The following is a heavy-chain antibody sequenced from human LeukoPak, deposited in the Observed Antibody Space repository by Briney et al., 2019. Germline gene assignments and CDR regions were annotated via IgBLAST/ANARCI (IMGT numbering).Heavy chain of an antibody. CDR3: AKGKVYSSEPSVFDY. CDR1: GFTFSSYA. CDR2: ISGSGGST. Sequence: GGSLRLFCAAPGFTFSSYAMRWVRQAPGKGLEWVSAISGSGGSTYYADSVKGRFTISRDNSKNTLYLQMSSLRAEDTAVYYCAKGKVYSSEPSVFDYWGQGTLVTVSS. J-gene: IGHJ4*02. V-gene: IGHV3-23*01. D-gene: IGHD6-19*01.